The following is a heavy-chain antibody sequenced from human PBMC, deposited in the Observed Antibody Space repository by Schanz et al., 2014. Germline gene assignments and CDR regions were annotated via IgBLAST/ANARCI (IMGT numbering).Heavy chain of an antibody. V-gene: IGHV3-23*01. Sequence: DVQLLESGGGLVQPGGSLRLSCSASGFTFSNYAMSWVRQAPGKGLEWVSALSEGGGGTHYADSVRGRFTISRDNSKNTLYLQMNSLRAEDTAVYYCAKGRFGELSAFDIWGQGTMVTVAS. J-gene: IGHJ3*02. CDR1: GFTFSNYA. D-gene: IGHD3-10*01. CDR3: AKGRFGELSAFDI. CDR2: LSEGGGGT.